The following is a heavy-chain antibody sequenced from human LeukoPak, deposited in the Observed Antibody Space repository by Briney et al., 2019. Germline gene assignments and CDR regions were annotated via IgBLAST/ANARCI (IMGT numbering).Heavy chain of an antibody. V-gene: IGHV4-34*01. CDR2: INHSGST. CDR3: ARGRYLLNYDSSGYVFDY. J-gene: IGHJ4*02. CDR1: GGSFSGYY. Sequence: SETLSLTCAVYGGSFSGYYWSWIRQPPGKGLEWIGEINHSGSTNFNPSLKSRVTISVDTSKNQFSLKLSSVTAADTAVYYCARGRYLLNYDSSGYVFDYWGQGTLVTVSS. D-gene: IGHD3-22*01.